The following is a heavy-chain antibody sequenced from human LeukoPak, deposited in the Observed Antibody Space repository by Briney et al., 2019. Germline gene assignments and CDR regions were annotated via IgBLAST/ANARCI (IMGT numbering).Heavy chain of an antibody. J-gene: IGHJ3*02. D-gene: IGHD6-19*01. CDR3: ARDGAVAGRGSGAFDI. Sequence: PGGSLRLSCAASGFTFSTHGMHWVRQAPGKGLEWVSSISSSSSYIYYADSVKGRFTISRDNSKNTLYLQMNSLRAEDTAVYYCARDGAVAGRGSGAFDIWGQGTMVTVSS. CDR2: ISSSSSYI. CDR1: GFTFSTHG. V-gene: IGHV3-21*01.